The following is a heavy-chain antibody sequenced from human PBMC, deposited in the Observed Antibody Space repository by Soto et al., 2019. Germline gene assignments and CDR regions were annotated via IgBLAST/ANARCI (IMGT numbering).Heavy chain of an antibody. V-gene: IGHV4-59*01. CDR1: GGSISSYC. CDR3: ARSQVVVAATPFDY. D-gene: IGHD2-15*01. Sequence: SETLSLTCTVSGGSISSYCWSWIRQPPGKGLEWIGYIYYSGSTNYNPSLKSRVTISADTSKNQFSLKLSSVTAADTAVYYCARSQVVVAATPFDYWGQGTLVTVSS. J-gene: IGHJ4*02. CDR2: IYYSGST.